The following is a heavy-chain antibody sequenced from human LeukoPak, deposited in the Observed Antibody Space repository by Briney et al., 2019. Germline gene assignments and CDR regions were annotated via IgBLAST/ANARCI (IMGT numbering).Heavy chain of an antibody. CDR2: IIPIFGTA. Sequence: SVKVSCMASGCTFSSYAISWVRQAAGQGLEWMGGIIPIFGTANYAQKVQGRVTITTDESTSTAYMELSSLRSEDTAVYYCARGGTMVRVVILSTPLHYYYYMDVWGKGTTVTVSS. V-gene: IGHV1-69*05. D-gene: IGHD3-10*01. CDR1: GCTFSSYA. CDR3: ARGGTMVRVVILSTPLHYYYYMDV. J-gene: IGHJ6*03.